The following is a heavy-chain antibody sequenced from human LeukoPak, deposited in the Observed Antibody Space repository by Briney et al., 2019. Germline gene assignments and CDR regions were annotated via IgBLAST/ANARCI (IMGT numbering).Heavy chain of an antibody. CDR2: IWYDGSNK. J-gene: IGHJ4*02. CDR3: ARKAVPSRFDY. CDR1: GLTFSSYG. Sequence: GGSLRLSCAASGLTFSSYGMHWVRQAPGKGLEWVAVIWYDGSNKYYADSVKGRFTISRDNSKNTLYLQMNSLRAEDTAVYYCARKAVPSRFDYWGQGTLVTVSS. V-gene: IGHV3-33*01.